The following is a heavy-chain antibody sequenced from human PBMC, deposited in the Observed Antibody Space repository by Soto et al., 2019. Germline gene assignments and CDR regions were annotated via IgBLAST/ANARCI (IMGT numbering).Heavy chain of an antibody. Sequence: GSLRLSCAASGFTFSSYAMSWVRQAPGKGLVWVSRIGSGGSSTNYADSVKGRFTISRDNAKNTLYLQMNSLGAEDTAVYYCARGGLRAYYMDVWGKGTTVTVSS. CDR1: GFTFSSYA. CDR3: ARGGLRAYYMDV. D-gene: IGHD3-16*01. V-gene: IGHV3-74*01. CDR2: IGSGGSST. J-gene: IGHJ6*03.